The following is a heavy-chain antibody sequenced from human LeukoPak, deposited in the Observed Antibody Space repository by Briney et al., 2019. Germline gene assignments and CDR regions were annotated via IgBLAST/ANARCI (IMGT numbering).Heavy chain of an antibody. Sequence: PGGSLRLSCAASGFTFSSYAMSWVRQAPGKGLEWVSAISGSGGSTYYADSVKGRFTISRDNSKNTLYLQMNSLRAEDTAVYYCAKRDNIVATIILGFDYWGQGTLVTVSS. D-gene: IGHD5-12*01. CDR3: AKRDNIVATIILGFDY. CDR2: ISGSGGST. J-gene: IGHJ4*02. V-gene: IGHV3-23*01. CDR1: GFTFSSYA.